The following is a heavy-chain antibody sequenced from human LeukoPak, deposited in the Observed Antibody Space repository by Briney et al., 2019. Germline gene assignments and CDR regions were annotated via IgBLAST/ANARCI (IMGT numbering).Heavy chain of an antibody. CDR3: AKSESPESPLTSFDY. CDR1: RCTFSSNA. Sequence: GGSLRHSCAASRCTFSSNAMSWVRPAPGKGLEWVSDICGSGGSTYYADSVKGRFTISRDNSKNPLYLQMSSLRAEDTAVYYCAKSESPESPLTSFDYWGQGTLVTVSS. J-gene: IGHJ4*02. V-gene: IGHV3-23*01. CDR2: ICGSGGST.